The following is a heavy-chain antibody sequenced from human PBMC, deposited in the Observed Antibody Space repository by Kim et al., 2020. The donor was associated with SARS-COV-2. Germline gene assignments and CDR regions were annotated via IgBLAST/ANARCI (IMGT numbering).Heavy chain of an antibody. CDR3: ARMGIAAAGIFGWFDP. J-gene: IGHJ5*02. Sequence: SETLSLTCTVSGGSISSYYWSWIRQPPGKGLEWIGYIYYSGSTNYNPSLKSRVTISVDTSKNQFSLKLSSVTAADTAVYYCARMGIAAAGIFGWFDPWGQGTLVTVSS. D-gene: IGHD6-13*01. CDR2: IYYSGST. CDR1: GGSISSYY. V-gene: IGHV4-59*13.